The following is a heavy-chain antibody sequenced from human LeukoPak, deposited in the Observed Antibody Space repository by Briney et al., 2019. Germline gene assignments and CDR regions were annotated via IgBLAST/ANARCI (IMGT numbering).Heavy chain of an antibody. CDR1: GFILSNYS. V-gene: IGHV3-23*01. J-gene: IGHJ4*01. D-gene: IGHD3-9*01. Sequence: GGSLRLSCAASGFILSNYSMSWVRQAPGKGREWGSAIGCRYGGTYYADSVKGRFTVSRDHPKNTLYLQMNTLRVEDTAVYYCAKWGDYDILTGYYDSDYWGHGTLVTVSS. CDR3: AKWGDYDILTGYYDSDY. CDR2: IGCRYGGT.